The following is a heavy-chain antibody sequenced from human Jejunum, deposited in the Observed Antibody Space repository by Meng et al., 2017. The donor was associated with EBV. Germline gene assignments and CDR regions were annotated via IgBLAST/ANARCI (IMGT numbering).Heavy chain of an antibody. Sequence: QVQLLESVGGLVKPGGSLRLSCAASGFSFSDYYMGWIRQAPGKGLEWVSYISSGSGSTLYYADSVGGRFTISRDNAKNSLYLQMNSLRAEDTAVYYCAASAVVAPHYWGQGTLVTVSS. CDR1: GFSFSDYY. J-gene: IGHJ4*02. CDR3: AASAVVAPHY. CDR2: ISSGSGSTL. D-gene: IGHD2-15*01. V-gene: IGHV3-11*01.